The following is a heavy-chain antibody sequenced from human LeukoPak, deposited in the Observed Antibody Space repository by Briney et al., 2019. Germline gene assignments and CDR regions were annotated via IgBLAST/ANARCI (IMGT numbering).Heavy chain of an antibody. CDR1: GFIFSSFA. D-gene: IGHD4-17*01. CDR2: ITGTHYTT. Sequence: PGGSLRLSCAASGFIFSSFAMTWVRQAPGKGLEWVSSITGTHYTTYNTDSVKGRFTISRDNSKNTLYLQMNSLRADDTAVYYCTKDPNGDYVGAFDPWGQGTLVTVSS. J-gene: IGHJ5*02. CDR3: TKDPNGDYVGAFDP. V-gene: IGHV3-23*01.